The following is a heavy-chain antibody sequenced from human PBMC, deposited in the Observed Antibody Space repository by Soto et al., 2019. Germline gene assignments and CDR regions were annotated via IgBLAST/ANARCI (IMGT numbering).Heavy chain of an antibody. V-gene: IGHV4-59*02. CDR1: GGSVNSYY. J-gene: IGHJ4*02. D-gene: IGHD2-21*02. CDR3: ARVFPSYCGGDCSYFDS. Sequence: SETLSLTCTVSGGSVNSYYWGWIRQSPGLGLEWIGYTFYSGSTNYNPSLKSRVTMSVDMSKNQFSLRLSSVTAADTAVYYCARVFPSYCGGDCSYFDSWGQGTRVTVSS. CDR2: TFYSGST.